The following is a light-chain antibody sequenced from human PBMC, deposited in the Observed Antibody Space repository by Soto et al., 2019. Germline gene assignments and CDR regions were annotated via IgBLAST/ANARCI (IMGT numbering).Light chain of an antibody. CDR2: DAS. CDR3: QQYMWT. CDR1: QSVSTR. J-gene: IGKJ1*01. V-gene: IGKV1-5*02. Sequence: DIQMTQSPSSLSASVGDRVTIICRASQSVSTRLAWYQQKPGKAPKVLIYDASSWAGGVPSRFTGSGSGTEFTLTINSLQPDDFATYYCQQYMWTFGQGTKVDIK.